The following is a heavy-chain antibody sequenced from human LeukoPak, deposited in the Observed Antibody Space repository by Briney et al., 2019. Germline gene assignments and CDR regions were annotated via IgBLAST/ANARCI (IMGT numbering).Heavy chain of an antibody. CDR2: ISYDGSNK. Sequence: GGSLRLSCAASGFTFSSYAMHWVHQAPGKGLEWVAVISYDGSNKYYADSVKGRFTISRDNSKNTLYLQMNSLRAEDTAVYYCAREIDYGDSYGMDVWGQGTTVTVSS. J-gene: IGHJ6*02. D-gene: IGHD4-17*01. CDR1: GFTFSSYA. CDR3: AREIDYGDSYGMDV. V-gene: IGHV3-30-3*01.